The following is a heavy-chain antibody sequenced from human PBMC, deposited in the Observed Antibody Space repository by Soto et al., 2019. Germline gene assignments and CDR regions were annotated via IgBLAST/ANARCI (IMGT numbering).Heavy chain of an antibody. J-gene: IGHJ4*02. CDR1: GFSLSNARMG. D-gene: IGHD6-19*01. V-gene: IGHV2-26*01. CDR2: IFSNDEK. Sequence: QVTLKESGPVLVKHTETLTLTCTVSGFSLSNARMGVSWIRQPPGKALEWLAHIFSNDEKSYSTSLKSRLTISTDTSKSQVVLTMTNMDPVDTATYYCARFPIAVAGTAGFDYWGQGTLVTVSS. CDR3: ARFPIAVAGTAGFDY.